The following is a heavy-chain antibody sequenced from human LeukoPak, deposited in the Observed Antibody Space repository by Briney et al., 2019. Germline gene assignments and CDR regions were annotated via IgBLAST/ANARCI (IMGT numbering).Heavy chain of an antibody. CDR2: IFSSGST. Sequence: SETLSLTCYVSGGSISNYYWTWIRQSPGKGLDWIGYIFSSGSTKYNPSLKNRVTLSVDTSKNQFSLRLRSVTAADTAVYYCARIIVGASGASDIWGQGTMVTVSS. CDR3: ARIIVGASGASDI. V-gene: IGHV4-59*01. CDR1: GGSISNYY. D-gene: IGHD1-26*01. J-gene: IGHJ3*02.